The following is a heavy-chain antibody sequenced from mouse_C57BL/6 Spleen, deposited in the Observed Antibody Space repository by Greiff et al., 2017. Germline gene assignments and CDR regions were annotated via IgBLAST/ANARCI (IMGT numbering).Heavy chain of an antibody. CDR3: ARIYDGYYGFAY. CDR2: IWSGGST. CDR1: GFSLTSYG. D-gene: IGHD2-3*01. Sequence: QVHVKQSGPGLVQPSQSLSITCTVSGFSLTSYGVHWVRQSPGKGLEWLGVIWSGGSTDYNAAFISRLSISKDNSKSQVFFKMNSLQADDTAIYYCARIYDGYYGFAYWGQGTLVTVSA. V-gene: IGHV2-2*01. J-gene: IGHJ3*01.